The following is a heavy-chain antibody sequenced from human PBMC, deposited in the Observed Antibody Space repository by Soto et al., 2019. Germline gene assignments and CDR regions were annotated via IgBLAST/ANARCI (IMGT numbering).Heavy chain of an antibody. CDR2: IIPIFGTA. CDR1: GGTFSSYA. Sequence: ASVKVSCKASGGTFSSYAISWVRQAPGQGLEWMGGIIPIFGTANYAQKFQGRVTITADESTSTAYMELSSLRSEDTAVYYCARATDYSNYRTTRYYFDYWGQGTLVTVSS. V-gene: IGHV1-69*13. J-gene: IGHJ4*02. D-gene: IGHD4-4*01. CDR3: ARATDYSNYRTTRYYFDY.